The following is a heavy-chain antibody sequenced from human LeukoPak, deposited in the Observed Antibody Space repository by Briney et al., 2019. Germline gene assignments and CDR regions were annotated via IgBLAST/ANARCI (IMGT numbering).Heavy chain of an antibody. Sequence: SETLSLTCTVSGGSISSYYWIWIGQPAGKGLEWIGRIYTSGSTNYNHSLKSRVTMSVDTSKNEFSQKLSSVTAAYTAVYYCARDGPYIVATFDYWGQGTLVTVSS. V-gene: IGHV4-4*07. CDR3: ARDGPYIVATFDY. D-gene: IGHD5-12*01. CDR1: GGSISSYY. CDR2: IYTSGST. J-gene: IGHJ4*02.